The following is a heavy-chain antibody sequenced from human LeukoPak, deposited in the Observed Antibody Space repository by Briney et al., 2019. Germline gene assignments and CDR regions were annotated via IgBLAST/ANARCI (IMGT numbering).Heavy chain of an antibody. J-gene: IGHJ4*02. D-gene: IGHD1-26*01. CDR2: ISSSNTM. CDR3: ARDWSYYFDY. Sequence: PGGSLRLSCAASGFTFSSYEMNWVRQAPGKGLEWISYISSSNTMYYADSEKGRFTISRDNAKNSLYLQMNSLRVEDTAVYCCARDWSYYFDYWGQGTLVTVSS. V-gene: IGHV3-48*03. CDR1: GFTFSSYE.